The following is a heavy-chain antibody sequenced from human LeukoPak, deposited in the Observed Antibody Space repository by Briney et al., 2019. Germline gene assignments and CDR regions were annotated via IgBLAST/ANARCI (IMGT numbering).Heavy chain of an antibody. V-gene: IGHV3-48*01. J-gene: IGHJ4*02. D-gene: IGHD3-22*01. Sequence: GGSLRLSCLASEFTFSTYSMNWVRQAPGKGLEWVSYISSSSSTIYYAGSVKGRFTISRDNAKNSLHLEMNSLRAEDTAVYYCARGSYDTSGYYSGAGARADYWGQGTLVTVSS. CDR1: EFTFSTYS. CDR3: ARGSYDTSGYYSGAGARADY. CDR2: ISSSSSTI.